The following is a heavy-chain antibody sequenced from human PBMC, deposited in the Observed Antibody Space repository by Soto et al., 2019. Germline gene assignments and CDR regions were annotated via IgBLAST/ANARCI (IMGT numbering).Heavy chain of an antibody. CDR2: SRNKANSYTT. V-gene: IGHV3-72*01. D-gene: IGHD5-18*01. Sequence: GGALRISCAAPGFTFSDHYMDWVRPAPGKGLEWVGRSRNKANSYTTEYAASVKGRFTISRNDSKNSLYLQMNSLKTDDTAVYYCARSGYSLYGMDVWGQGTTVTVSS. J-gene: IGHJ6*02. CDR3: ARSGYSLYGMDV. CDR1: GFTFSDHY.